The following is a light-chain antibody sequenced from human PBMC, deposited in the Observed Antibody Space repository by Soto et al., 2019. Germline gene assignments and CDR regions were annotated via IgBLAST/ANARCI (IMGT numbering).Light chain of an antibody. Sequence: EIVMMQSPATLSVSPGERVTLSCRASQSVSSNLAWYQQKPGQAPRLLMYGTSSRATGVPARFSGSGSGTEFTLTISSLQSEDFAVYYCQQYSNWPLTFGGGTKVDIK. CDR1: QSVSSN. J-gene: IGKJ4*01. V-gene: IGKV3-15*01. CDR2: GTS. CDR3: QQYSNWPLT.